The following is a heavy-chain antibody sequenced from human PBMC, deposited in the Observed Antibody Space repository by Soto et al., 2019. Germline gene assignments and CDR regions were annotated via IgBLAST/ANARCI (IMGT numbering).Heavy chain of an antibody. Sequence: GGSLRLSCAAPGLTFSDCYMNWIRQAPGKGLEWVSYISSSRSTIYYADSVKGRFTISRDNAKTSLYLQMNSLRAEDTAVYYCARAGDWGQGTLVTVSS. D-gene: IGHD3-10*01. CDR3: ARAGD. CDR2: ISSSRSTI. J-gene: IGHJ4*02. V-gene: IGHV3-11*01. CDR1: GLTFSDCY.